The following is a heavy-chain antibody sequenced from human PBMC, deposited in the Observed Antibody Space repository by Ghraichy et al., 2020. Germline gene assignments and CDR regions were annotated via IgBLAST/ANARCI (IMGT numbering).Heavy chain of an antibody. CDR3: ARSPGYSSGWYVPGALRWYFDL. J-gene: IGHJ2*01. D-gene: IGHD6-19*01. V-gene: IGHV6-1*01. CDR1: GDSVSSNSAA. CDR2: TYYRSKWYN. Sequence: SQTLSLTCAISGDSVSSNSAAWNWIRQSPSRGLEWLGRTYYRSKWYNDYAVSVKSRITINPDTSKNQFSLQLNSVTPEDTAVYYCARSPGYSSGWYVPGALRWYFDLWGRGTLVTVSS.